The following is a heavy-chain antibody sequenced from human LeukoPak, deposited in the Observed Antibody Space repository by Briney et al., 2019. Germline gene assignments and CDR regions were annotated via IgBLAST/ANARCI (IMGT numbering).Heavy chain of an antibody. CDR1: GFTFSNCA. Sequence: GGSLRLSCSPSGFTFSNCAMSWVRQAPGRGLEWVSAINGGGESTFYAVSVKGRFTISRDNSKNTLYLQMNSLRVEDTAVYYCAKVGPSGTYSQGYFDYWGQGTLVTVSS. CDR2: INGGGEST. V-gene: IGHV3-23*01. CDR3: AKVGPSGTYSQGYFDY. J-gene: IGHJ4*02. D-gene: IGHD3-10*01.